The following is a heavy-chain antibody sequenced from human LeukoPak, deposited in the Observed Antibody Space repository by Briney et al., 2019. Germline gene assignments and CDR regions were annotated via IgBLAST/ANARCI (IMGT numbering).Heavy chain of an antibody. D-gene: IGHD4/OR15-4a*01. CDR3: ARGTTDYTFYI. Sequence: PSETLTLTCTVSGGSISSYYWSWIRQPAGKGLEWIGRIYSSGSTNYNPSLKSRVTMSVDTSKNQFSLKLSSVTAADTAVYYCARGTTDYTFYIWGQGTMVTVSS. CDR2: IYSSGST. J-gene: IGHJ3*02. CDR1: GGSISSYY. V-gene: IGHV4-4*07.